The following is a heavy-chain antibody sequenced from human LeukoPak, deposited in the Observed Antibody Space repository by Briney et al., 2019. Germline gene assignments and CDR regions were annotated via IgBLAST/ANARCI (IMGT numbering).Heavy chain of an antibody. CDR1: GGSISSYY. Sequence: SETLSLTCTVSGGSISSYYWSWIRQPPGKGLEWIGYIYYSGSTNYNPSLKSRVTISVDTSKNQFSLKLSSVTAADTAVYYCARGQSGYRFDGYYYYYYMDVWGKGTTVTVSS. J-gene: IGHJ6*03. CDR3: ARGQSGYRFDGYYYYYYMDV. D-gene: IGHD3-3*01. CDR2: IYYSGST. V-gene: IGHV4-59*12.